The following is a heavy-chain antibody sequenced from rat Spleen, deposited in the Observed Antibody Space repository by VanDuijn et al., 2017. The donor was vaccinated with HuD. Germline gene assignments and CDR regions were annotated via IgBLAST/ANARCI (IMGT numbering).Heavy chain of an antibody. V-gene: IGHV6-6*01. CDR1: GFTFSTAW. J-gene: IGHJ2*01. D-gene: IGHD1-2*01. CDR3: ASSYIFDY. Sequence: EVQVLESGGRLIQPGNSLKLSCATSGFTFSTAWMYWYRQFPEKRLEWVARIKAKSNNYATDYTESVKGRFTISRDDSKSSIYLQMNNLKEEDTAIYYCASSYIFDYWGQGVMVTVSS. CDR2: IKAKSNNYAT.